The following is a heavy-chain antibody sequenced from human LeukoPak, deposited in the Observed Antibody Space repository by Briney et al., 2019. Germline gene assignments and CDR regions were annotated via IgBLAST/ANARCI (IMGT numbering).Heavy chain of an antibody. CDR1: GFTFGDYA. D-gene: IGHD6-19*01. CDR2: INHSGST. V-gene: IGHV4-34*01. Sequence: GSLRLSCTASGFTFGDYAMSWIRQPPGKGLEWIGEINHSGSTNYNPSLKSLVTISVDTSKNQFSLKLSSVTAADTAVYYCARVGGSGWYRNFDYWGQGTLVTVSS. J-gene: IGHJ4*02. CDR3: ARVGGSGWYRNFDY.